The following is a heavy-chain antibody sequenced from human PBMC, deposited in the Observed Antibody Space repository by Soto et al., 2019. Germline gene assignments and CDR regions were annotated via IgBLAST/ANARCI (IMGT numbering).Heavy chain of an antibody. CDR1: GFTFSSYG. Sequence: GGSLRLSCAASGFTFSSYGMHWVRQAPGKGLEWVAVIWYDGSNKYYADSVKGRFTMSRDNSKNTLYLQMNSLRAEDTAVYYCARITMVRGDDQFDYWGQGTLVTVSS. V-gene: IGHV3-33*01. CDR3: ARITMVRGDDQFDY. CDR2: IWYDGSNK. D-gene: IGHD3-10*01. J-gene: IGHJ4*02.